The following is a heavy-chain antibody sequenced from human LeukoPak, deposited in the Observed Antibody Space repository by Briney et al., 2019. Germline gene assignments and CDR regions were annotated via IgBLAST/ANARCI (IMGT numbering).Heavy chain of an antibody. CDR1: GDSISTYY. V-gene: IGHV4-59*08. CDR3: TMYGGSPENYFDS. D-gene: IGHD1-26*01. CDR2: VHKAGSI. J-gene: IGHJ4*02. Sequence: PSETLSLTCTVSGDSISTYYWSWVRQPPGKGLEWIAFVHKAGSINYNPSLKSRASISTDTSNSQFSLHVNSVTAADTAVYYRTMYGGSPENYFDSWGPGTLVTVSP.